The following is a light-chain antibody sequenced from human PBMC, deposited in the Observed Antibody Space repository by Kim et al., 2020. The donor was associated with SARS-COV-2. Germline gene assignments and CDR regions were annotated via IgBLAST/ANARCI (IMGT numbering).Light chain of an antibody. CDR2: GAS. V-gene: IGKV3-20*01. CDR1: QIVSSTY. Sequence: STGERATLSGRASQIVSSTYLAWYQQKPGQAPRLLIYGASSRATGIPDRFSGSGSGTDFTLTISRLEPEDFAVYYCQQYGTSPWTFGQGTKVDIK. CDR3: QQYGTSPWT. J-gene: IGKJ1*01.